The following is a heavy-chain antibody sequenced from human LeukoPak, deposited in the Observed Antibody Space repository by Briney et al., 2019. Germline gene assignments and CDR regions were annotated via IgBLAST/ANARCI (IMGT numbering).Heavy chain of an antibody. Sequence: SETLSLTCTVSGGAISSYYWSWIRQPPGKGLEWIGYIYYSGSTNYNPSLKSRVTISVDTSKNQFSLKLSSVTAADTAVYSCARTSGSYFDYWGQGTLVTVSS. J-gene: IGHJ4*03. CDR1: GGAISSYY. D-gene: IGHD1-26*01. CDR3: ARTSGSYFDY. V-gene: IGHV4-59*01. CDR2: IYYSGST.